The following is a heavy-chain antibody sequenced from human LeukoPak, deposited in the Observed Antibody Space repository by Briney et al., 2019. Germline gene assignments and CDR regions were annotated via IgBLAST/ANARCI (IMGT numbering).Heavy chain of an antibody. V-gene: IGHV3-15*01. Sequence: GGSLRLSCAASGFTFSNAWMSWVRQAPGKGLEWVGRIKSKTDGGTTDYAAPVKGRFTISRDESKNTLYLQMNSLKTEDTAVYYCTKIEGPYYFDYWGQGTLVTVSS. CDR3: TKIEGPYYFDY. CDR2: IKSKTDGGTT. J-gene: IGHJ4*02. CDR1: GFTFSNAW.